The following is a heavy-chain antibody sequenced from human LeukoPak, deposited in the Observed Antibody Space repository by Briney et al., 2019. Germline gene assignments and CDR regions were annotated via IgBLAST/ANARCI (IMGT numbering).Heavy chain of an antibody. J-gene: IGHJ6*02. CDR1: GFSVSSYS. D-gene: IGHD6-13*01. CDR2: ISSSSSYI. V-gene: IGHV3-21*01. Sequence: GGSLRLSCAASGFSVSSYSMNWVRQAPGKGLEWVSSISSSSSYIYYADSVKGRFTISRDNAKNSLYLQMNSLRAEDTAAYYYARDHGIAAAAYYYYYGMDVWGQGTTVTVSS. CDR3: ARDHGIAAAAYYYYYGMDV.